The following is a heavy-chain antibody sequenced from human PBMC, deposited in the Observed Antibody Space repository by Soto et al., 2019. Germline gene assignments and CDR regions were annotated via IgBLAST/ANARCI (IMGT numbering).Heavy chain of an antibody. CDR3: AKEHEGLEYSSSSQFSGHDY. Sequence: GGSLRLSCAASGFTFSSYAMSWVRQAPGKGLEWVSAISGSGGSTYYADSVKGRFTISRDNSKNTLYLQMNSLRAEDTAVYYCAKEHEGLEYSSSSQFSGHDYWGQGTLVTVSS. D-gene: IGHD6-6*01. CDR1: GFTFSSYA. CDR2: ISGSGGST. J-gene: IGHJ4*02. V-gene: IGHV3-23*01.